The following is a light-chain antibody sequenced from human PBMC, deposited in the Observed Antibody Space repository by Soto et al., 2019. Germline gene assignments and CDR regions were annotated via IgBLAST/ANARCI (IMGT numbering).Light chain of an antibody. CDR1: QGMSSF. Sequence: IQLTQSPSSLSASVGDRVTITCRASQGMSSFLAWYQQKPGKAPNLLIYGASTLQSEVPSRFSGSGSGTDFTLTIGSLHPEDFATYYCQQHNSFPIPFGPGTKVDIK. J-gene: IGKJ3*01. V-gene: IGKV1-9*01. CDR2: GAS. CDR3: QQHNSFPIP.